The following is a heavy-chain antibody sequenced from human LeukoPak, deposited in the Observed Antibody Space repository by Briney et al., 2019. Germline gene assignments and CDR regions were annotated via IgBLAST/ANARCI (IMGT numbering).Heavy chain of an antibody. V-gene: IGHV3-30-3*01. CDR3: ARESSSSRPVDY. D-gene: IGHD6-13*01. CDR1: GFTFSSYA. J-gene: IGHJ4*02. Sequence: PGGSLRLSCAASGFTFSSYAMHWVRQAPGKGLEWVALISFDESNAYYADSVKGRFTISRDNSKNTLYLQMGSLRAEDTAVYYCARESSSSRPVDYWGQGTLVTVSS. CDR2: ISFDESNA.